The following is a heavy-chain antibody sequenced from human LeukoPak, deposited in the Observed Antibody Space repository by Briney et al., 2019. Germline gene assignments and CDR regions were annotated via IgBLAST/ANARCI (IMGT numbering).Heavy chain of an antibody. CDR1: GFTFSSYT. CDR3: ARDYSSSSFRVMDYYYMDV. J-gene: IGHJ6*03. V-gene: IGHV3-48*04. Sequence: PGGSLRLSCAASGFTFSSYTMSWVRQAPGKGLDWVSYISSSGSTIYYADSVKGRFTISRDNAKNSLYLQVNSLRAEDTAVYYCARDYSSSSFRVMDYYYMDVWGKGTTVTVSS. D-gene: IGHD6-6*01. CDR2: ISSSGSTI.